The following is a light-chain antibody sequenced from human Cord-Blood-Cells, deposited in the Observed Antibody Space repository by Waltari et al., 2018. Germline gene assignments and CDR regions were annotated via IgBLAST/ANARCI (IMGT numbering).Light chain of an antibody. CDR1: SNNVGNQG. J-gene: IGLJ3*02. CDR2: RNN. CDR3: SAWDSSLSAWV. Sequence: QAGLTQPPSVSKGLRQTATLTCTGNSNNVGNQGAAWLQQHQGHPPKLLSYRNNNRPSGISNGLSASRSGNTASLTITGLQPEDEADYYCSAWDSSLSAWVVGGGTKLTVL. V-gene: IGLV10-54*01.